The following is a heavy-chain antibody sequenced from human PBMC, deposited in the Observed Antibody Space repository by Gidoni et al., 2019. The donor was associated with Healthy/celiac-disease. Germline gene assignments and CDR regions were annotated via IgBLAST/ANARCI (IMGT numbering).Heavy chain of an antibody. D-gene: IGHD3-16*01. CDR1: GGSISSYY. J-gene: IGHJ6*02. V-gene: IGHV4-59*01. Sequence: QVQLQESGPGLVKPSETLSRTCTVSGGSISSYYWSWIRQPPGKGLEWIGYIYYSGSTNYNPSLKSRVTISVDTSKNQFSLKLSSVTAADTAVYYCAKTLPELGEFYYYYGMDVWGQGTTVTVSS. CDR3: AKTLPELGEFYYYYGMDV. CDR2: IYYSGST.